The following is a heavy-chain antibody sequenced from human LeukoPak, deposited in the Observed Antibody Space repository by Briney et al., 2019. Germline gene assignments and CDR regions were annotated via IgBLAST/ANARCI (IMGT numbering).Heavy chain of an antibody. CDR2: MNPNSGNT. V-gene: IGHV1-8*01. CDR1: GYTLTELS. J-gene: IGHJ6*03. D-gene: IGHD5-24*01. Sequence: ASVKVSCKVSGYTLTELSMHWVRQAPGKGLEWMGWMNPNSGNTGYAQKFQGRVTMTSNTSISTAYMELRSLTSEDTAVYYCARGHRDGPSWTYYMDVWGKGTTVTISS. CDR3: ARGHRDGPSWTYYMDV.